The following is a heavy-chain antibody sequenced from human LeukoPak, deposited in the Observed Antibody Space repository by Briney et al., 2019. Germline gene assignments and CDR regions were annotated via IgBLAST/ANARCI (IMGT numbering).Heavy chain of an antibody. V-gene: IGHV4-34*01. CDR2: INHSGST. CDR1: GGSFSGYY. CDR3: ASLATSWYLGNY. Sequence: PSETLSLTCAVYGGSFSGYYWSWIRQPPGKGLEWIGEINHSGSTNYNPSLKSRVTISVDTSKNQFSLKLSSVTAADTAVYYCASLATSWYLGNYWGQGTLVTVSS. J-gene: IGHJ4*02. D-gene: IGHD6-13*01.